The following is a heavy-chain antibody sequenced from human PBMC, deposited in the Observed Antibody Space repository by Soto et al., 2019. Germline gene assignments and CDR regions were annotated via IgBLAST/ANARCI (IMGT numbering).Heavy chain of an antibody. Sequence: LRLSCAASGFTFSSYAMSWVRQAPGKGLEWVSAISGSGGSTYYADSVKGRFTISRDNSKNTLYLQMNSLRAEDTAVYYCANVNYETREDYFDYWGQGTLVTVSS. CDR2: ISGSGGST. D-gene: IGHD4-4*01. V-gene: IGHV3-23*01. CDR3: ANVNYETREDYFDY. CDR1: GFTFSSYA. J-gene: IGHJ4*02.